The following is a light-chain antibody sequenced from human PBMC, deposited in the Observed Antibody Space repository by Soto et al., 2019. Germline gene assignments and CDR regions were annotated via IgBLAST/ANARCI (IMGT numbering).Light chain of an antibody. Sequence: QSALTQPASVSESPGQSITISCTGSSSDVAAHNFVSWYQHHPDKAPKLIIYDVTNRPSGVSNRFSGSKSGTTASLTISGLHAEDEADYYCSSYTTSNTVVFGGGTKLTVL. CDR3: SSYTTSNTVV. V-gene: IGLV2-14*03. CDR2: DVT. CDR1: SSDVAAHNF. J-gene: IGLJ2*01.